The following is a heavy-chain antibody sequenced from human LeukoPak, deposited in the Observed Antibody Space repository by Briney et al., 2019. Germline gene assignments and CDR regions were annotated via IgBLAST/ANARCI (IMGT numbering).Heavy chain of an antibody. CDR3: ARDPNGDYIGAFDM. V-gene: IGHV3-23*01. CDR2: ISDSGGST. J-gene: IGHJ3*02. Sequence: GGSLRLSCAVSGITLSNYGMSWVRQAPGKGLEWVAGISDSGGSTNYADSVKGRFTISRDNSKYTLFLQMNSLRAEDTAVYYCARDPNGDYIGAFDMWGPGTMVTVSS. D-gene: IGHD4-17*01. CDR1: GITLSNYG.